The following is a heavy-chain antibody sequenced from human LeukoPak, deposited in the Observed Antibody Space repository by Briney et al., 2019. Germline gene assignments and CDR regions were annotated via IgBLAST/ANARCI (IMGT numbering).Heavy chain of an antibody. CDR1: GGSFSGYY. CDR2: INHSGST. J-gene: IGHJ2*01. Sequence: SETLSLTCAVYGGSFSGYYWSWIRQPPGKGLEWIGEINHSGSTNYNPSLKSRVTISVDTSKNQFSLKLSSVTAADTAVYYCARGPDSSSWYIGRTYWYFDLWGRGTLVTVSS. V-gene: IGHV4-34*01. CDR3: ARGPDSSSWYIGRTYWYFDL. D-gene: IGHD6-13*01.